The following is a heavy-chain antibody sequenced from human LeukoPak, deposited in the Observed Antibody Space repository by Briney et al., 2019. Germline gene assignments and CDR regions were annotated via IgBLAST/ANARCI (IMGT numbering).Heavy chain of an antibody. CDR2: ISGSGGGT. CDR3: ARDSDFDSSGYYPYYYYYYKMDV. D-gene: IGHD3-22*01. Sequence: PGGSLRLSCAASGFTFSSYAMSWVRQAPGKGLEWVSAISGSGGGTYYADSVKGRFTISRDNAKNSLFLQMNSLRAEDTAVYYCARDSDFDSSGYYPYYYYYYKMDVWGQGTTVTVSS. CDR1: GFTFSSYA. V-gene: IGHV3-23*01. J-gene: IGHJ6*02.